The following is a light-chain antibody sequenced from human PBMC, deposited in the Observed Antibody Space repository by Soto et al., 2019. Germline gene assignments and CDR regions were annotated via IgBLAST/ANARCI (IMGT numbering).Light chain of an antibody. CDR3: QQYHDYWT. J-gene: IGKJ1*01. V-gene: IGKV1-5*01. Sequence: DIQMTQSPSTLSASVGDRVTITCRASQRISSWLAWYQQKPGKAPKLLIYDASNLESGVPSRFSGSESGTEFTLTISSLQPDDFATDYCQQYHDYWTFGQGTRVDIK. CDR2: DAS. CDR1: QRISSW.